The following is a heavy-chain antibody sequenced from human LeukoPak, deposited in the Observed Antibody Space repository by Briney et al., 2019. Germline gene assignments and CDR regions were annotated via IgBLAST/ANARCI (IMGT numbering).Heavy chain of an antibody. CDR2: ISGSGGST. CDR3: AKDLSGYDYSSYFDY. Sequence: GGSLRLSCAASRFTLSSYAMSWVRQAPGKGLEWVSAISGSGGSTYYADSVKGRFTISRDNSKNTLYLQMNSLRAEDTAVYYCAKDLSGYDYSSYFDYWGQGTLVTVSS. D-gene: IGHD5-12*01. CDR1: RFTLSSYA. V-gene: IGHV3-23*01. J-gene: IGHJ4*02.